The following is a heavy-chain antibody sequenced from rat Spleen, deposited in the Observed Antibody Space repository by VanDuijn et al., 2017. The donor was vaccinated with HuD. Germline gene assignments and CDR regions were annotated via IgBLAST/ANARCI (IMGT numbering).Heavy chain of an antibody. V-gene: IGHV5-25*01. CDR3: ARRHYGYTDYFDY. CDR2: ISYGDSSGHSST. Sequence: EVQLVESGGGLVQPGRSMKLSCAASGFTFSNYYMAWVRQTPTKGLEWVATISYGDSSGHSSTYYRDSVKGRFTISTDNAKSTLSLQMDSLRSEDTATYYCARRHYGYTDYFDYWGQGVMVTVSS. CDR1: GFTFSNYY. J-gene: IGHJ2*01. D-gene: IGHD1-9*01.